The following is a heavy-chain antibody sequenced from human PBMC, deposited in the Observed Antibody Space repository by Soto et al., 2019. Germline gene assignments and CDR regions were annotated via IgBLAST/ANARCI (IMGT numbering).Heavy chain of an antibody. V-gene: IGHV3-30*04. CDR3: ATYRKFFQI. CDR2: ISYDGSNK. CDR1: GFTFSSYE. Sequence: GGSLRLSCAASGFTFSSYEMHWVRQAPGKGLQWVAVISYDGSNKYFADSVKGRFTISRDNSKHTLYLQMNSLRAEDTAVYYCATYRKFFQIWGQGTKVTVS. J-gene: IGHJ3*02.